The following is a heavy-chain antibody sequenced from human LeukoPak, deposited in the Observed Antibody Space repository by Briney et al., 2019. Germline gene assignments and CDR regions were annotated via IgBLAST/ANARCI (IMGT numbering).Heavy chain of an antibody. Sequence: SETLSLTCTVSGGSISSGSYYWSWIRQPAGKGLEWIGRIYTSGSTNYNPSLKSRVTISVDTSKNQFSLKLSSVTAADTAVYYCARGGAVRIAAAGTYYYYYMDVWGKGTTVTISS. D-gene: IGHD6-13*01. V-gene: IGHV4-61*02. CDR1: GGSISSGSYY. CDR2: IYTSGST. J-gene: IGHJ6*03. CDR3: ARGGAVRIAAAGTYYYYYMDV.